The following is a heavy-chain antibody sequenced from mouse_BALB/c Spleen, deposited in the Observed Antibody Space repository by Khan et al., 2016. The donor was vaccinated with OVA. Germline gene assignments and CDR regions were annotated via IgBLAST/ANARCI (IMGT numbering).Heavy chain of an antibody. V-gene: IGHV3-2*02. D-gene: IGHD1-2*01. Sequence: EVQLQQSGPGLVKPSQSLSLTCTVTGYSITSGYGWNWIRQFPGNQLEWMGYISYSGSTNYNQNLKNRISITRDTSKNQFFLQLNSVTTEDSATYCWARTARINYGGQGTTLTVSS. CDR2: ISYSGST. J-gene: IGHJ2*01. CDR3: ARTARINY. CDR1: GYSITSGYG.